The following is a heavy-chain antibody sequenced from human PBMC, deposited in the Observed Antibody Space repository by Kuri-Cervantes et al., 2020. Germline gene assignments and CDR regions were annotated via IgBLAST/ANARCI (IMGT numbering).Heavy chain of an antibody. CDR1: GYTFTGYY. V-gene: IGHV1-2*02. CDR3: ARDRHDWRDYYYTDV. D-gene: IGHD3-9*01. Sequence: ASVKVSCKASGYTFTGYYMHWVRQAPGQGLEWMGWINPNSGGTNYAQKFQGRVTMTRDTSISTAYMELSSLRSEDTAVYYCARDRHDWRDYYYTDVWGKGTTVTVSS. J-gene: IGHJ6*03. CDR2: INPNSGGT.